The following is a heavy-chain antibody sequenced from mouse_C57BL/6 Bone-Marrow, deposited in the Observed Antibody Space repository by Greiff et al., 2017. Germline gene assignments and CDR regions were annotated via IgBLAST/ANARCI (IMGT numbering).Heavy chain of an antibody. Sequence: QVQLQQSGAELARPGASVTLSCKASGYTFTSYGISWVKRRTGQVLEWIGEIYPRSGNTYYNEKFKGKATLTADKSSSTAYMELRSLTSEDSAVYFCARHYGFAYWGQGTLVTVSA. V-gene: IGHV1-81*01. CDR2: IYPRSGNT. CDR1: GYTFTSYG. D-gene: IGHD1-1*01. CDR3: ARHYGFAY. J-gene: IGHJ3*01.